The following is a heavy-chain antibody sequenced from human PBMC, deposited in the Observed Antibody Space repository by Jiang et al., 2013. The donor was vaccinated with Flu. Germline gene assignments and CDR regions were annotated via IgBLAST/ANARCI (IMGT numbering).Heavy chain of an antibody. CDR3: ARGGHYYDSSGEYP. Sequence: PGLVKPSQTLSLTCTVSGGSISSGSYYWSWIRQPAGKGLEWIGRIYTSGSTNYNPSLKSRVTISVDTSKNQFSLKLSSVTAADTAVYYCARGGHYYDSSGEYPWGQGTLVTVSS. J-gene: IGHJ5*02. CDR1: GGSISSGSYY. CDR2: IYTSGST. V-gene: IGHV4-61*02. D-gene: IGHD3-22*01.